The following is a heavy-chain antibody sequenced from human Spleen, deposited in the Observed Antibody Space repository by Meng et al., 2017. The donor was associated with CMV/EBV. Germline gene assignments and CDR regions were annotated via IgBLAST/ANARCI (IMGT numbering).Heavy chain of an antibody. J-gene: IGHJ4*02. CDR3: ASKFRTVDY. CDR2: ISSSSSYI. D-gene: IGHD2-2*01. Sequence: GESLKISCAASGFTVSSNYMNWVRQAPGKGLEWVSSISSSSSYIYYADSVKGRFTISRDNAKNSLYLQMNSLRAEDTAVYYCASKFRTVDYWGQGTLVTVSS. V-gene: IGHV3-21*01. CDR1: GFTVSSNY.